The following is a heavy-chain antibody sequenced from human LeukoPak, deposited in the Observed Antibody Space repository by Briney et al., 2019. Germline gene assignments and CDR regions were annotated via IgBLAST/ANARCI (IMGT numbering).Heavy chain of an antibody. V-gene: IGHV4-39*02. J-gene: IGHJ4*02. CDR3: ARDSLSVSIAALDY. D-gene: IGHD6-6*01. Sequence: SETLSLTCTVSGGSTSSSSQYWAWIRQPPGKGLEWIGSLYYSGSTYRNPPLKSRVTISVDTSKNEFSLKLSSVTAADTAVYYCARDSLSVSIAALDYWGQGTLVTVSS. CDR1: GGSTSSSSQY. CDR2: LYYSGST.